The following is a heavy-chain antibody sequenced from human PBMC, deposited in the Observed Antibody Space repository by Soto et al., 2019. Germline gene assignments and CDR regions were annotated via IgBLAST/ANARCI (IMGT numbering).Heavy chain of an antibody. CDR3: ARGILNDILTGYPSYGFDY. J-gene: IGHJ4*02. CDR2: ISSSGSTI. V-gene: IGHV3-11*01. Sequence: GGSLRLSCAASGFTFSDYYMSWIRQAPGKGLEWVSYISSSGSTIYYADSVKGRFTISRDNAKNSLYLQMNSLRAEDTAVYYCARGILNDILTGYPSYGFDYWGQGTLVTVSS. CDR1: GFTFSDYY. D-gene: IGHD3-9*01.